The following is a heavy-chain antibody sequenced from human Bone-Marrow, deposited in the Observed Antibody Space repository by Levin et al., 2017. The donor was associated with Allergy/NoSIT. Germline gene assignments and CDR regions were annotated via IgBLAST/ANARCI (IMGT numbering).Heavy chain of an antibody. D-gene: IGHD3-10*01. V-gene: IGHV4-34*01. CDR2: INHSGST. J-gene: IGHJ4*02. CDR1: GGSLNNYY. Sequence: GSLRLSCTVYGGSLNNYYWSWIRQPPGKGLEWIGDINHSGSTNYKPSLKSRVSISLETSSNQFSLRLNSVTAADTALYYCARGSTYYFGSGSRLDYWGQGALVIVSS. CDR3: ARGSTYYFGSGSRLDY.